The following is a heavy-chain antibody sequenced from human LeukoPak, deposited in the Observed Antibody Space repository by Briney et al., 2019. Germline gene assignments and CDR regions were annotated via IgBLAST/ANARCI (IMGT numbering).Heavy chain of an antibody. CDR3: ARGWSPLGTYFDY. V-gene: IGHV3-21*01. CDR1: GFTFSNYG. D-gene: IGHD6-13*01. Sequence: SCKASGFTFSNYGMNWVRQAPGKGLEWVSSISSGSSSYKYYADSLKGRFTISRDNAKNSLYLQMISLRAADTAVYYCARGWSPLGTYFDYWGQGTLVTVSS. J-gene: IGHJ4*02. CDR2: ISSGSSSYK.